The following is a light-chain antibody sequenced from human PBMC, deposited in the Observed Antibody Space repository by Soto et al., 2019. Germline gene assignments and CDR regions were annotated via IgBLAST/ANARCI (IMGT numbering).Light chain of an antibody. CDR1: QSVGSSY. CDR2: GTS. J-gene: IGKJ1*01. V-gene: IGKV3-20*01. CDR3: KKYDNSLRT. Sequence: DIVLTQSPGTLSLSPVARATLSCRASQSVGSSYLAWYQQKPGQAPRLLIYGTSSRATAVPDRFSGSGSGTDFTLRISRLEPEEFAVYYCKKYDNSLRTVGKGTKVDIK.